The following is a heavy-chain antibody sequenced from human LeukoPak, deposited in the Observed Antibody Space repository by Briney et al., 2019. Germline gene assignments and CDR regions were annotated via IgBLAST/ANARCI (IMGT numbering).Heavy chain of an antibody. Sequence: GGSLRLSCAASGFTLSSDWMSWVRQAPGKGLEWVANIKQDGSEKYYVDSVKGRFTISRDNAKNSLYLQMNSLRAEDTAVYYCARNRDYDDSSGYYMNYWGQGTLVTVSS. CDR1: GFTLSSDW. D-gene: IGHD3-22*01. CDR3: ARNRDYDDSSGYYMNY. J-gene: IGHJ4*02. V-gene: IGHV3-7*01. CDR2: IKQDGSEK.